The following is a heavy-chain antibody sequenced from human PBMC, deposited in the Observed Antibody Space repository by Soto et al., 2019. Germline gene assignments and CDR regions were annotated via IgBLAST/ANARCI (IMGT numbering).Heavy chain of an antibody. V-gene: IGHV1-2*02. CDR3: ASLTHDFGDYGGDF. D-gene: IGHD4-17*01. J-gene: IGHJ4*02. Sequence: QVQLVQSGAEVKKPGASVKVSCKASGYTFTDYYIHWVRQAPGQGLEWIGWLNPNNGGTNYAQQFQGRVTMTRDTSIATAYMDLRRLRSDDTAIFFCASLTHDFGDYGGDFWGQGTLVTVSS. CDR2: LNPNNGGT. CDR1: GYTFTDYY.